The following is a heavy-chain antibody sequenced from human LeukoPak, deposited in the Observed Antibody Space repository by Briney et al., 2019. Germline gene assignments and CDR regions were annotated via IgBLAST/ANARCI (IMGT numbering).Heavy chain of an antibody. J-gene: IGHJ4*02. CDR2: IYYSGST. Sequence: SETLSLTCTVSGGSISSYYWSWIRQPPGKGLEWIGYIYYSGSTNYNPSLKSRVTISVDTSKNQFSLKLSSVTAADTAVYYCARVSSGIAAAGTIDYWGQGNLVTVSS. V-gene: IGHV4-59*01. CDR3: ARVSSGIAAAGTIDY. CDR1: GGSISSYY. D-gene: IGHD6-13*01.